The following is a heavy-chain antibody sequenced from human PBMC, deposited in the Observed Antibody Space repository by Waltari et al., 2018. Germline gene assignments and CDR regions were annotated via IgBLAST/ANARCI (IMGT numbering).Heavy chain of an antibody. CDR2: IYYSGST. CDR1: GGPVSSGDYY. D-gene: IGHD2-15*01. J-gene: IGHJ3*02. CDR3: ARPSLYCSGGSCGSDAFDI. Sequence: QVQLQESGPGLVKPSQTLSLTSIVSGGPVSSGDYYWSGIRQLPGKGLEWIGYIYYSGSTYYNPSLKSRVTLSVDPSKNQFALKLSSVTAADTAVYYCARPSLYCSGGSCGSDAFDIWGQGTMVTVSS. V-gene: IGHV4-30-4*08.